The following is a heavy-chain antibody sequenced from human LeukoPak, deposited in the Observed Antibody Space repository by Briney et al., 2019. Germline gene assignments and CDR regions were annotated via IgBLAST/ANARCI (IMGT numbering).Heavy chain of an antibody. J-gene: IGHJ6*03. CDR1: GGSISSSSYY. V-gene: IGHV4-39*02. Sequence: PSETLSLTCTVSGGSISSSSYYWGWIRQPPGKGVEWIGTIYYSGTTYYNPSLKSRVTISADTSKNHFSLKLSSVTAADTAVYYCARPGHSYYYMDVWGKGTTVTVSS. D-gene: IGHD1-1*01. CDR3: ARPGHSYYYMDV. CDR2: IYYSGTT.